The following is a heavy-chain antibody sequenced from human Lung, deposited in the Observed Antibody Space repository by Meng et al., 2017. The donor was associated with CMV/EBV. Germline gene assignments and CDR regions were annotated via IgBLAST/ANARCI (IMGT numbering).Heavy chain of an antibody. D-gene: IGHD3-3*01. CDR1: NTSISAGRYC. CDR2: MYYVVYT. Sequence: SEILSPTFPPPNTSISAGRYCWGWMRQSTGKGLEWIARMYYVVYTNYTPSLKSRVTISIDPSKNQLSLRLSSVTTADTAIYYCAKHLSNNIWSGYYVPPDFNYWGQGXLVTVSS. CDR3: AKHLSNNIWSGYYVPPDFNY. V-gene: IGHV4-39*01. J-gene: IGHJ4*02.